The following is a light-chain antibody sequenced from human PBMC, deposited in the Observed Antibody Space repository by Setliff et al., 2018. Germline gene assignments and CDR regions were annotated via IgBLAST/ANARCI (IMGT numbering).Light chain of an antibody. V-gene: IGLV2-8*01. CDR3: SSYAGSNTPYV. Sequence: QSALTQPPAASGSPGPSVTISCTGTSSDVGGYNYVYWYQQHPGKAPKLMIYEVSKRPSGVPDRFSGSKSGNTASLTVSGLQAEDEADYYCSSYAGSNTPYVFGTGTKVTVL. CDR2: EVS. CDR1: SSDVGGYNY. J-gene: IGLJ1*01.